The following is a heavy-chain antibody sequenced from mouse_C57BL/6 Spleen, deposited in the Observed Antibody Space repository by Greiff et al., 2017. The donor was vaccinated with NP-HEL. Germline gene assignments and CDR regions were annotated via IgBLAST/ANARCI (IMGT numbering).Heavy chain of an antibody. CDR1: GYTFTSYW. V-gene: IGHV1-64*01. CDR3: AGPYYGSRYWFAY. J-gene: IGHJ3*01. D-gene: IGHD1-1*01. Sequence: QVQLQQPGAELVKPGASVKLSCKASGYTFTSYWMHWVKQRPGQGLEWIGMIHPNSGSTNYNEKFKSKATLTVDKSSSTAYMQLSSLTSEDSAVYYCAGPYYGSRYWFAYWGQGTLVTVSA. CDR2: IHPNSGST.